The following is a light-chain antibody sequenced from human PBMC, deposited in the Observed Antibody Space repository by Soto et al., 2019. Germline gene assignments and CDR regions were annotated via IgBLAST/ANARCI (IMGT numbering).Light chain of an antibody. CDR1: SSDVGGYKY. CDR3: SSYAGSNNLV. CDR2: EVS. V-gene: IGLV2-8*01. J-gene: IGLJ2*01. Sequence: QSVLTQPPSASGSPGQSVTISCSGTSSDVGGYKYVSWYQQHPGTAPILLIYEVSQRPSVVPDRFSGSKSGTTASLTVSGLQAEDESDYYCSSYAGSNNLVFGGGTKLTVL.